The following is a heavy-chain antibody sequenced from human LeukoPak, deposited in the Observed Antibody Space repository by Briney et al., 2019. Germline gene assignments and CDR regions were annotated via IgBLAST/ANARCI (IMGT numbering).Heavy chain of an antibody. CDR1: GFTFSSYR. Sequence: GGSLRLSCAASGFTFSSYRMNWVRQAPGKGLEWVANINKGGSDKYYVDSVKGRFTISRDNAKNSLYLQMNSLRAEDTAVYYCARDILTGFDWFDPWGKGTLGTVSS. CDR2: INKGGSDK. J-gene: IGHJ5*02. CDR3: ARDILTGFDWFDP. D-gene: IGHD3-9*01. V-gene: IGHV3-7*03.